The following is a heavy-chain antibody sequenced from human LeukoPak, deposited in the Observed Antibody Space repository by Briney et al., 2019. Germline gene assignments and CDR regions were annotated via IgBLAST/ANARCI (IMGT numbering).Heavy chain of an antibody. Sequence: GGSLRLSCAASGFTFSNYWMTWVRQAPGKGLEWVANIKQDGSEKYYVDSVKGRFTISRDNAKNSLYLQMNSLRAEDTAVYYCAGSPMAVEGHYWGQGTLVTVSS. CDR1: GFTFSNYW. CDR3: AGSPMAVEGHY. J-gene: IGHJ4*02. D-gene: IGHD6-19*01. CDR2: IKQDGSEK. V-gene: IGHV3-7*01.